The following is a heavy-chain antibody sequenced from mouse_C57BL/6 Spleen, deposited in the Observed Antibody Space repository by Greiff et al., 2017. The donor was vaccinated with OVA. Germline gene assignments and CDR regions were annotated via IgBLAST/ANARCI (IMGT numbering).Heavy chain of an antibody. CDR1: GYTFTDYY. CDR3: ARSGLTTVVENY. D-gene: IGHD1-1*01. J-gene: IGHJ2*01. Sequence: EVQLLQSGPELVKPGASVKISCKASGYTFTDYYMNWVKQSHGKSLEWIGDINPNNGGTSYNQKFKGKATLTVDKSSSTAYMELRSLTSEDSAVYYCARSGLTTVVENYWGQGTTLTVSS. CDR2: INPNNGGT. V-gene: IGHV1-26*01.